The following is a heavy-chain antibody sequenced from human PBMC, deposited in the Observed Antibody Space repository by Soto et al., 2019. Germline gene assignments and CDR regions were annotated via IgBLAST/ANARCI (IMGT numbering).Heavy chain of an antibody. CDR3: ARVRGSSGYYYSYFDY. Sequence: PGGSLRLSCAASGFTFSDHYMDWVRQAPGKGLEWVGRTRNKANSYTTEYAASVKGRFTISRDDSKNSLYLQMNSLKTEDTAVYYCARVRGSSGYYYSYFDYWGQGTLVTVSS. J-gene: IGHJ4*02. D-gene: IGHD3-22*01. CDR1: GFTFSDHY. CDR2: TRNKANSYTT. V-gene: IGHV3-72*01.